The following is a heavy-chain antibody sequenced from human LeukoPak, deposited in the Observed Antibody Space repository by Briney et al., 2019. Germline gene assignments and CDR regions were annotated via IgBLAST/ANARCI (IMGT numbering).Heavy chain of an antibody. CDR3: TRRVSATRWFDP. J-gene: IGHJ5*02. CDR1: GFTFSDHW. V-gene: IGHV3-74*01. Sequence: GGSLRLSCAASGFTFSDHWMHWVRQAPGKGLEWVSRIIGDGSTTIYADSVKGRFTISRDNAKNTMYLQMNSLRVEDTAVYYCTRRVSATRWFDPWGQGTLVTVSS. D-gene: IGHD2-15*01. CDR2: IIGDGSTT.